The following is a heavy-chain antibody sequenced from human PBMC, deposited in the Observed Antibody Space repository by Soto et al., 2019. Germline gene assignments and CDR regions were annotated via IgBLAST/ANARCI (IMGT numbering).Heavy chain of an antibody. CDR2: INPNSGDT. J-gene: IGHJ4*02. D-gene: IGHD1-26*01. Sequence: ASVKVSCKASGYTFTGYRIHWVRQAPGQGLEWMGWINPNSGDTKQIEKFQGRVTMARDTSISTAYMELSSLNSDDTAVYYCVRLVGSLWDQGTLVTVSS. CDR3: VRLVGSL. CDR1: GYTFTGYR. V-gene: IGHV1-2*02.